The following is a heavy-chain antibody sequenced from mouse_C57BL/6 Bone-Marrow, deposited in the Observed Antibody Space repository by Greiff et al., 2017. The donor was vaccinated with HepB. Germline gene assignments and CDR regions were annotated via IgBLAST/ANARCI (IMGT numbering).Heavy chain of an antibody. CDR2: INPNNGGT. CDR1: GYTFTDYN. V-gene: IGHV1-18*01. CDR3: AREGLLSGDFDY. Sequence: EVQVVESGPELVKPGASVKIPCKASGYTFTDYNMDWVKQSHGKSLEWIGDINPNNGGTIYNQKFKGKATLTVDKSSSTAYMELRSLTSEDTAVYYCAREGLLSGDFDYWGQGTTLTVSS. J-gene: IGHJ2*01. D-gene: IGHD3-2*02.